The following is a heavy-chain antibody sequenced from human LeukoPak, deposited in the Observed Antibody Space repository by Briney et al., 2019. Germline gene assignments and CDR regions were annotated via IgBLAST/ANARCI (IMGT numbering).Heavy chain of an antibody. Sequence: GGSLRLSCAASGFTFSSYGMHWVRQAPGKGLEWVAFIRYDGSNKYYADSVKGRFTISRDNSKNTLYLQMNSLRAEDTAVYYCAKDRNDFWSGYPDYWGQGTLVTVSS. CDR1: GFTFSSYG. D-gene: IGHD3-3*01. J-gene: IGHJ4*02. V-gene: IGHV3-30*02. CDR3: AKDRNDFWSGYPDY. CDR2: IRYDGSNK.